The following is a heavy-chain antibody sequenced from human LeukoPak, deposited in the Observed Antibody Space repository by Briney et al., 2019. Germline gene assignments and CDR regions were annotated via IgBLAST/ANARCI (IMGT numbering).Heavy chain of an antibody. CDR3: AREKIGYYDGSGRGWFDP. CDR2: IYYSGST. V-gene: IGHV4-39*07. CDR1: GGSISSGSYY. J-gene: IGHJ5*02. Sequence: SETLSLTCTVSGGSISSGSYYWVWIRQPPGKGLEWIGSIYYSGSTYYNPSLKSRVTISVDTSKNQFSLKLSSVTAADTAVYYCAREKIGYYDGSGRGWFDPWGQGTLVTVSS. D-gene: IGHD3-22*01.